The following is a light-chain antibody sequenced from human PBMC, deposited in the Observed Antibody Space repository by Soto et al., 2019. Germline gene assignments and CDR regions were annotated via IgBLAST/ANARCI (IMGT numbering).Light chain of an antibody. J-gene: IGKJ5*01. Sequence: EIVMTQSPATLSVSPGERVALFCRASQRFSSNLAWYQQKPGQAPRLLIYGASTRATGIPARFSGSGSGTEFTLTISSLQSEDFATYYCQQYNSYSYTFGQGTRLEIK. CDR3: QQYNSYSYT. CDR1: QRFSSN. V-gene: IGKV3-15*01. CDR2: GAS.